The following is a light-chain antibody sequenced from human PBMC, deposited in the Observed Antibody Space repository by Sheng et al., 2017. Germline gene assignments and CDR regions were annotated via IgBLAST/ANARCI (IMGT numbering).Light chain of an antibody. CDR3: QQNGSPSIT. CDR2: GAS. V-gene: IGKV3-15*01. J-gene: IGKJ5*01. Sequence: EIVMTQSPATLSVSPGERATLSCRASQSVSSNLAWYQQKPGQAPRLLIYGASTRATGIPARFSGSGSGTEFTLTISSLQSEDFAVYYCQQNGSPSITFGQGTRLE. CDR1: QSVSSN.